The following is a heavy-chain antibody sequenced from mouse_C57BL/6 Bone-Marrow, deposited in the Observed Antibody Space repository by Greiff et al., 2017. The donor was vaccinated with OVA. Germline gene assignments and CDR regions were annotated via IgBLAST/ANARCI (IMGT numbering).Heavy chain of an antibody. Sequence: DVMLVESGGDLVKPGGSLKLSCAASGFTFSSYGMSWVRQTPDKRLEWVATISSGGSYTYYPDSVKGRFTISRDNAKNTLYLQVSSLKSEDTAMYYCARRAYGSSYNYAMDYWGQGTSVTVSS. J-gene: IGHJ4*01. D-gene: IGHD1-1*01. CDR3: ARRAYGSSYNYAMDY. V-gene: IGHV5-6*02. CDR1: GFTFSSYG. CDR2: ISSGGSYT.